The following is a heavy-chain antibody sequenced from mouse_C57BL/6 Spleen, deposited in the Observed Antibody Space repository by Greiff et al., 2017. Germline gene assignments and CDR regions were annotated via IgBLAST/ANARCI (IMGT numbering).Heavy chain of an antibody. CDR2: FLPGSGST. V-gene: IGHV1-9*01. J-gene: IGHJ2*01. CDR1: GYTFTGYW. CDR3: ASRGSSGYGRGYFDY. D-gene: IGHD3-2*02. Sequence: QVQLKESGAELMNPGASVKLSCKATGYTFTGYWLELVKQRPGHGLEWIGGFLPGSGSTNYNEKFKGKATFTADTSSNTAYMQLRSLTTEDSAIYYCASRGSSGYGRGYFDYWGQGTTLTVSS.